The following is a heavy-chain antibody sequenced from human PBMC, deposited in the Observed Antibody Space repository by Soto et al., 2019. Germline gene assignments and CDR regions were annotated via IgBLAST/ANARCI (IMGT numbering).Heavy chain of an antibody. CDR2: ISSSSSTI. D-gene: IGHD2-2*01. V-gene: IGHV3-48*01. CDR1: GFTFSSYS. CDR3: ARESCSSTSCYAIGAFDI. Sequence: GSLRLSCAASGFTFSSYSMNWVRQAPGKGLEWVSYISSSSSTIYYADSVKGRFTISRDNAKNSLYLQMNSLRAEDTAVYYCARESCSSTSCYAIGAFDIWGQGTMVTVSS. J-gene: IGHJ3*02.